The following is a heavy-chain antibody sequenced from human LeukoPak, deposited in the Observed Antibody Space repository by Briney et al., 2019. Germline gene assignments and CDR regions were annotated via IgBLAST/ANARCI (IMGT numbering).Heavy chain of an antibody. CDR2: IKSKADGGTT. CDR3: TTDSFTVVVPAAKGP. D-gene: IGHD2-2*01. CDR1: GFTFSNAW. V-gene: IGHV3-15*01. J-gene: IGHJ5*02. Sequence: GGSLRLSCAASGFTFSNAWMSWVRQAPGKGLEWVGRIKSKADGGTTEYAAPVKGRFTISRDDLKNTLYLQMNSLKTEDTAVYYCTTDSFTVVVPAAKGPWGQGTLVTVSS.